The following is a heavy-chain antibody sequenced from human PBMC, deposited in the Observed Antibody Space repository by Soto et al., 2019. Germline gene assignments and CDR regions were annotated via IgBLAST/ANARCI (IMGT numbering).Heavy chain of an antibody. J-gene: IGHJ4*02. CDR3: AKDRGVYYFDY. Sequence: PGGSLRLSCAASGFTFSSYWMSWVRQAPGKGLEWVANIKQDGSEKYYADSVKGRFTISRDNSKNTLYLQMNSLRAEDTAVYYCAKDRGVYYFDYWGQGTLVTVSS. CDR1: GFTFSSYW. V-gene: IGHV3-7*03. D-gene: IGHD2-8*01. CDR2: IKQDGSEK.